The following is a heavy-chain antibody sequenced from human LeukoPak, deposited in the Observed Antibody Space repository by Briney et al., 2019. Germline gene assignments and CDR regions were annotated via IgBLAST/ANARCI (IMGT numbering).Heavy chain of an antibody. CDR1: GFTFDDYA. CDR3: AKVGRRGSYAYYFDY. J-gene: IGHJ4*02. D-gene: IGHD1-26*01. V-gene: IGHV3-9*01. Sequence: PGRSLRLSCAASGFTFDDYAMHWVRQAPGKGLEWVSGISWNSGSIGYADSVKGRFTISRDNAKNSLYLQMNSLRAEDTALYYCAKVGRRGSYAYYFDYWGQGTLVTVSS. CDR2: ISWNSGSI.